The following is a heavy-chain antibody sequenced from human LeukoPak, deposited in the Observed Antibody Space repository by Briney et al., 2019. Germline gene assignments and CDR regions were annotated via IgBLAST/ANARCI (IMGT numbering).Heavy chain of an antibody. CDR1: GFTFSDYY. J-gene: IGHJ3*02. V-gene: IGHV3-11*06. D-gene: IGHD6-19*01. Sequence: GGSLRLSCAASGFTFSDYYMSWIRQAPGKGLEWVSYISSSSSYTNYAGSVKGRFTISRDNAKNSLYLQMNSLRAEDTAVYYCASGKQWLVGGDAFDIWGQGTMVTVSS. CDR2: ISSSSSYT. CDR3: ASGKQWLVGGDAFDI.